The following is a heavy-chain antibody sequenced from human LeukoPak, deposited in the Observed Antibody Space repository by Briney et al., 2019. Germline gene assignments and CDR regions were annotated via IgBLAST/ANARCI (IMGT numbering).Heavy chain of an antibody. Sequence: PGGSLRLSCAASGFTFSSYSMNWVRQAPGKGLEWASSISSSSSYIYYADSVKGRFTISRDNAKNSLYLQMNSLRAEDTAVYYCARTDYCGGDCYRYYYGMDVWGQGTTVTVSS. CDR3: ARTDYCGGDCYRYYYGMDV. J-gene: IGHJ6*02. CDR1: GFTFSSYS. CDR2: ISSSSSYI. V-gene: IGHV3-21*01. D-gene: IGHD2-21*02.